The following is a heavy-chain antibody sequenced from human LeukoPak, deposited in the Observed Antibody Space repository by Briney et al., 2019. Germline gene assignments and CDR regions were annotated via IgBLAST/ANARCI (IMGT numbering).Heavy chain of an antibody. CDR2: ISYDGSNK. J-gene: IGHJ4*02. D-gene: IGHD2-15*01. Sequence: PGGSLRLSCAASGFTFSSYGMHWVRQAPGKGLEWVAVISYDGSNKYYADSVKGRFTISRDNSKNTLYLQMNSLRAEDTAVYYCAKGSAWWNSNFDYWGQGTLVTVSS. V-gene: IGHV3-30*18. CDR3: AKGSAWWNSNFDY. CDR1: GFTFSSYG.